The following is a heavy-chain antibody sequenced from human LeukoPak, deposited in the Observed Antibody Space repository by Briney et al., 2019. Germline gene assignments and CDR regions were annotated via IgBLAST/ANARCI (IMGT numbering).Heavy chain of an antibody. CDR2: IKEDGSEN. D-gene: IGHD1-14*01. CDR1: AFTFRSYW. Sequence: GGSLRLSCAASAFTFRSYWMSWVRQAPGKGLEWVANIKEDGSENYYVDSVKGRFTISRDNAKNTVHLQMNSLRDDDTAVYYCARANPADFNLWGRGTLVTVSS. CDR3: ARANPADFNL. J-gene: IGHJ2*01. V-gene: IGHV3-7*01.